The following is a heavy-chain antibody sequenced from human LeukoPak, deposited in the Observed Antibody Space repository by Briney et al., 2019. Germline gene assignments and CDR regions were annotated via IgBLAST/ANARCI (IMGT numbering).Heavy chain of an antibody. CDR3: ARLDTVMTTYWYFGL. J-gene: IGHJ2*01. CDR2: IYYSGSSGST. Sequence: SETLSLTCTVSGGSVSSGGYYWSWIRQPPGEGLEWIGYIYYSGSSGSTDYNPSLKSRVTISVDTSKNQFSLKLSSVTAADTAVYYCARLDTVMTTYWYFGLWGRGTLVTVSS. CDR1: GGSVSSGGYY. D-gene: IGHD5-18*01. V-gene: IGHV4-61*08.